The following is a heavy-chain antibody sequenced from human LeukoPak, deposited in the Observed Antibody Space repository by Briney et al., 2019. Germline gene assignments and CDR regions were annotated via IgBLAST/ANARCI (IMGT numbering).Heavy chain of an antibody. CDR3: ATEDQLDY. V-gene: IGHV3-30*03. CDR2: ISYDGSNK. Sequence: PGGSLRLSCAASGFTFSSYGMHWVRQAPGKGLEWVAVISYDGSNKYYADSVKGRFTISRDNSKNTLYLQMNSLRAEDTAVYYCATEDQLDYWGQGTLVTVSS. CDR1: GFTFSSYG. J-gene: IGHJ4*02.